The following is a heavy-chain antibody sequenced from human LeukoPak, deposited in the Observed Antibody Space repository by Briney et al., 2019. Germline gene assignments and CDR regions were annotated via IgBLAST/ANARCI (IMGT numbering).Heavy chain of an antibody. V-gene: IGHV3-66*01. CDR2: IYSGGST. CDR3: AREKWPQRAFDI. D-gene: IGHD2-8*01. CDR1: GFPVASNY. J-gene: IGHJ3*02. Sequence: GGSLRLSRAVSGFPVASNYMTWVRQAPGKGLEWVSIIYSGGSTYYADSAKGRFTISRDNSESTLYLQMNSLTAEDTAVYYCAREKWPQRAFDIWGQGTMVTAAS.